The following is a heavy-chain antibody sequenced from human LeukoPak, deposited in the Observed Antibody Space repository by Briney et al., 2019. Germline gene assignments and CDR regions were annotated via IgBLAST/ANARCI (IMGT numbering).Heavy chain of an antibody. J-gene: IGHJ1*01. V-gene: IGHV4-59*02. D-gene: IGHD3-22*01. CDR3: ARLKYYYDASGYRAEYFQH. Sequence: SGGSLRLSCTVSGFTVSSNSMSWIRQPPGKRLEWIGYIFYSGSTNYNPSLKSRVTISVYTSKNQFSLKLSSVTAADTAVYYCARLKYYYDASGYRAEYFQHWGQGTLVTVSS. CDR1: GFTVSSNS. CDR2: IFYSGST.